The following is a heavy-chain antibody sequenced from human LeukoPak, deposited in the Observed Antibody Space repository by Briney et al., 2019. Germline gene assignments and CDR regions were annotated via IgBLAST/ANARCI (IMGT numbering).Heavy chain of an antibody. Sequence: ASVKVSCKASGYTFTGYYIHWVRQAPGQGLEWMGWINPNNGGTNYAQNFQGRVTMARDTSITTAYMELSRLRSDDTAVYYCARAPALAQYYYDDSGYYPLGHWGQGTLVNVSS. CDR2: INPNNGGT. J-gene: IGHJ4*02. D-gene: IGHD3-22*01. V-gene: IGHV1-2*02. CDR3: ARAPALAQYYYDDSGYYPLGH. CDR1: GYTFTGYY.